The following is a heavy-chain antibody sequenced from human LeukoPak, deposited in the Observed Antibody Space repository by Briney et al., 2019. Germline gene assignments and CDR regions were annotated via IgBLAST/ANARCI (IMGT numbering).Heavy chain of an antibody. Sequence: SGPTLANPTQTLTLTCTFSGFSLTTRGVGVGWIRHPPGKALEWPTLINCLDQKVYSPYLQSRLSITKDTSKSQVVLTMTNVDPVDTATYYCAHRRDSSGYQYRYWFAPWGQGTLVTVSS. V-gene: IGHV2-5*01. CDR3: AHRRDSSGYQYRYWFAP. CDR1: GFSLTTRGVG. D-gene: IGHD3-22*01. CDR2: INCLDQK. J-gene: IGHJ5*02.